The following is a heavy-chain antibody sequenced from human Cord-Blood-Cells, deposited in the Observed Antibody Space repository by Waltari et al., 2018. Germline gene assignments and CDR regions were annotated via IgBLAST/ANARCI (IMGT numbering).Heavy chain of an antibody. CDR2: IYTSGSP. D-gene: IGHD6-6*01. CDR1: GGPIRSYS. Sequence: QVKLQESGPGLVEPSATLSLTCPVSGGPIRSYSWRWIRHAAGKGLEWIGRIYTSGSPNYNPSLKSRVTMSVDTSKNQFSLKLSSVTAADTAVYYCAREGEYSSSTGAFDIWGQGTMVTVSS. J-gene: IGHJ3*02. V-gene: IGHV4-4*07. CDR3: AREGEYSSSTGAFDI.